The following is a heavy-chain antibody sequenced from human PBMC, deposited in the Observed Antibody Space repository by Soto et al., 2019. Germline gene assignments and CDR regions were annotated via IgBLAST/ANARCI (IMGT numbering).Heavy chain of an antibody. CDR1: GGTFSSYA. D-gene: IGHD3-22*01. CDR3: ARVPTDYDSSGYNSEYYSYGMDV. V-gene: IGHV1-69*12. J-gene: IGHJ6*02. Sequence: QVQLVQSGAEVKKPGSSVKVSCKASGGTFSSYAISWVRQAPGQGLEWMGGIIPIFGTANYAQKFQGRVTITADEYTSKAYMELSSLRSEDTDVYYCARVPTDYDSSGYNSEYYSYGMDVWGQGTTVTVSS. CDR2: IIPIFGTA.